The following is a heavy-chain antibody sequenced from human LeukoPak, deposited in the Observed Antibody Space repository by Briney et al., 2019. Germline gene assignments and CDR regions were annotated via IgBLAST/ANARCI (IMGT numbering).Heavy chain of an antibody. CDR2: INPNSGGT. CDR3: ARRPKSGVSYYMDV. D-gene: IGHD3-10*01. J-gene: IGHJ6*03. CDR1: RHPFTGYY. V-gene: IGHV1-2*06. Sequence: ASVTLSCSASRHPFTGYYMQWVRQAPAKGCEWMGRINPNSGGTRYAQKFQGRVTITRETSISTAYIELSRLRSEGTAVYYRARRPKSGVSYYMDVWGKGTTGTVAS.